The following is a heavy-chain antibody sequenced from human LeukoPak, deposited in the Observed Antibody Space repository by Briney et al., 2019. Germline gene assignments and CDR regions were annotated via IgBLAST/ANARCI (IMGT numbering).Heavy chain of an antibody. CDR1: GGSISSSY. D-gene: IGHD6-19*01. V-gene: IGHV4-59*08. Sequence: SETLSLTCTVSGGSISSSYWSWIRQPPGKGLEWIGYIYYSGSTNYNPSFKSRVAISVDTSKNQFPLKLSSVTAADTAVYYCATWGIAVAGTFDYWGQGTLVTVST. CDR2: IYYSGST. CDR3: ATWGIAVAGTFDY. J-gene: IGHJ4*02.